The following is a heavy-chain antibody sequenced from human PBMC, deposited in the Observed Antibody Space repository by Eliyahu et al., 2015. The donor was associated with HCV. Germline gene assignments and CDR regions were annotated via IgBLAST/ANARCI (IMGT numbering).Heavy chain of an antibody. V-gene: IGHV3-30-3*01. Sequence: QVQLVESGGGVVQPGRSLRLSCAAXGFTCSSYAMPWVRQAPGKGLEGVAVISYDGSNKYYADSVKGRFTISRDNSKNTLYLQMNSLRAEDTAVYYCARTYYNYWTGYYPHTPGSGYWGQGTLVTVSS. J-gene: IGHJ4*02. D-gene: IGHD3/OR15-3a*01. CDR3: ARTYYNYWTGYYPHTPGSGY. CDR2: ISYDGSNK. CDR1: GFTCSSYA.